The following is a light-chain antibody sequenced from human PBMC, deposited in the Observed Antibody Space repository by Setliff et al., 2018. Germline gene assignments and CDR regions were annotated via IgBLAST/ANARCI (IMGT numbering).Light chain of an antibody. J-gene: IGLJ2*01. V-gene: IGLV2-14*03. CDR1: SSDVGRYDY. CDR2: DLT. Sequence: QSVLTQPASVSGSPGQSITISCTGTSSDVGRYDYVSWYQHHPGKAPKLMIYDLTRRPSGVSNRFSGSKSGNTASLTISGLQAEDEADYYCSSYTSSSTVVFGGGTKVTV. CDR3: SSYTSSSTVV.